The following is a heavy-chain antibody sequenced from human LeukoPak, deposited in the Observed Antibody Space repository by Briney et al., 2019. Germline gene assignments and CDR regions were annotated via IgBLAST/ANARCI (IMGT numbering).Heavy chain of an antibody. D-gene: IGHD6-13*01. V-gene: IGHV3-23*01. J-gene: IGHJ5*02. CDR3: ARDLGRSWYGDWWFDP. CDR1: GFTFSSYG. Sequence: PGGTLRLSCAASGFTFSSYGMSWVRQAPGKGLEWVSAISGSGGSTYYADSVKGRFTISRDNSKNTLYLQMNSLRAEDTAVYYCARDLGRSWYGDWWFDPWGQGTLVTVSS. CDR2: ISGSGGST.